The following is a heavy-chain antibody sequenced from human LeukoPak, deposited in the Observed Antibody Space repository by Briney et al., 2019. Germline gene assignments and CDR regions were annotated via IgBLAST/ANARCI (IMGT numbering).Heavy chain of an antibody. J-gene: IGHJ6*02. CDR2: INHSGST. V-gene: IGHV4-34*01. CDR1: GGSFSTHY. Sequence: SETLSLTCAVYGGSFSTHYWSWIRQPPGKGLEWIGEINHSGSTNYNPSLKSRVTISVDTSKNQFSLKLSSVTAADTAVYYCAGPYYYGSGSGYYYGMDVWGQGTTVTVSS. D-gene: IGHD3-10*01. CDR3: AGPYYYGSGSGYYYGMDV.